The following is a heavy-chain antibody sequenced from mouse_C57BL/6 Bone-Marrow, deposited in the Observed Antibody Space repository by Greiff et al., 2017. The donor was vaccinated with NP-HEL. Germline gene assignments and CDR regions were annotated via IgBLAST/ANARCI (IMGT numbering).Heavy chain of an antibody. J-gene: IGHJ1*03. CDR3: ARRSYCGNWYFAV. Sequence: VQLQQSGPELVKPGASVKISCKASGYSFTGYYMNWVKQSPEKSLEWIGEINPSTGGTTYNQKFKAKAIFTVDNSSSTAYMQLKSLTSEDSTVYYCARRSYCGNWYFAVWGTGTPVTVSS. V-gene: IGHV1-42*01. D-gene: IGHD2-1*01. CDR1: GYSFTGYY. CDR2: INPSTGGT.